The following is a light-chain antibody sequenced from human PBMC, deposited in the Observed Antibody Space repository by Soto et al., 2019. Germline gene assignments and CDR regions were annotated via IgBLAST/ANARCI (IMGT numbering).Light chain of an antibody. J-gene: IGKJ4*01. CDR1: QNIGVY. Sequence: DIQMTQSPSSLSASVGDRVTITCRASQNIGVYLNWYQKKPGKAPKLLIHAASSLHSGVPSTFCGSGSGTDFTLTISSLQPDDFATYYCQHYNNYPLTFGGGTKVDIK. CDR3: QHYNNYPLT. CDR2: AAS. V-gene: IGKV1-39*01.